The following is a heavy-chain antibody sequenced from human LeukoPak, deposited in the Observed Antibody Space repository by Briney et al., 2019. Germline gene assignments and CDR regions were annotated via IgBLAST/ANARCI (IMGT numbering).Heavy chain of an antibody. CDR2: IYPGDSDT. Sequence: GESLKISCEGSGYTFTSYWIGWVLQMPGKGLEWMGVIYPGDSDTRYSPSFQGQVTISVDKSSSTAYLQWGSLQASDTAMYYCVRQWGSDTSGWYYYMDVWGKGTAVTVSS. CDR3: VRQWGSDTSGWYYYMDV. D-gene: IGHD6-13*01. CDR1: GYTFTSYW. J-gene: IGHJ6*03. V-gene: IGHV5-51*01.